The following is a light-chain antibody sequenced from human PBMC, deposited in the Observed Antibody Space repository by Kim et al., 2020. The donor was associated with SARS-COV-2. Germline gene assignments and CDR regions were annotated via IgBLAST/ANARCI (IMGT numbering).Light chain of an antibody. Sequence: DIQMTQSPSSLSASAGDRVTITCQASQDINNYLNWYQQKAGKAPKLLIYDASNLETGVPTRFSGSGSGTEFTFTISSLQPEDIATYYCQQYDNLPRTLTFGGGTKVDIK. V-gene: IGKV1-33*01. CDR2: DAS. CDR1: QDINNY. CDR3: QQYDNLPRTLT. J-gene: IGKJ4*01.